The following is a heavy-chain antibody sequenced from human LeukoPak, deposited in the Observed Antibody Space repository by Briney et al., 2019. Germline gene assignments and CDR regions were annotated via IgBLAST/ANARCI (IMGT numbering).Heavy chain of an antibody. CDR1: GGTFSSYA. V-gene: IGHV1-69*06. CDR3: ARGGDKLRSYYDSSGYSFMDV. D-gene: IGHD3-22*01. J-gene: IGHJ6*03. Sequence: GASVKVSCKASGGTFSSYAISGVRQAPGQGLEWMGGIIPIFGTANYAQKFQGRVTITADKSTSTAYMELSSLRSEDTAVYYCARGGDKLRSYYDSSGYSFMDVWGKGTTVTVSS. CDR2: IIPIFGTA.